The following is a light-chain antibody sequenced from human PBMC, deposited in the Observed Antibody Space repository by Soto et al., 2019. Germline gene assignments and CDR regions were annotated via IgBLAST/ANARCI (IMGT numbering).Light chain of an antibody. CDR2: GAS. CDR1: QSVSSN. Sequence: EILMTQSPSTLSVSPGERATLSCRASQSVSSNLDWYQQKPGQAPRFLIYGASTRATGIPARFSGSGSGTEFTLTISSLQSEDFEVYYCQQYNNWPWTFGQGTKVDIK. J-gene: IGKJ1*01. CDR3: QQYNNWPWT. V-gene: IGKV3-15*01.